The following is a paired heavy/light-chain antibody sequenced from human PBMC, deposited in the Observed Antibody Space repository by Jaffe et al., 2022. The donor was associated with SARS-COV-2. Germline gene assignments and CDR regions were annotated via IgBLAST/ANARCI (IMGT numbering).Light chain of an antibody. CDR1: QGIRND. CDR3: LQDYNYPRT. CDR2: AAS. J-gene: IGKJ5*01. V-gene: IGKV1-6*01. Sequence: AIQMTQSPSSLSASVGDRVTITCRASQGIRNDLGWYQQKPGKAPKLLIYAASSLQSGVPSRFSGSGSGTDFTLTISSLQPEDFATYYCLQDYNYPRTFGQGTRLEIK.
Heavy chain of an antibody. D-gene: IGHD3-22*01. Sequence: QLQLQESGSGLVKPSQTLSLTCAVSGGSISSGGYSWSWIRQPPGKGLEWIGYIYHSGSTYYNPSLKSRVTISVDRSKNQFSLKLSSVTAADTAVYYCASYYVGLGFDIWGQGTMVTVSS. CDR2: IYHSGST. CDR3: ASYYVGLGFDI. J-gene: IGHJ3*02. V-gene: IGHV4-30-2*01. CDR1: GGSISSGGYS.